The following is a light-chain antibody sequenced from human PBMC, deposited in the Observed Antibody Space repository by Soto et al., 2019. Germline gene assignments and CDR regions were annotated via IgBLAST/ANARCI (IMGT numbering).Light chain of an antibody. Sequence: QSVLTQPASVSGSPGQSITISCTGTSSDVGGYKYVSWYQQHPGKGPKLMIYEVSYRPSGVSNRFSASKSGNTASLTISGLQAEDEADYYCSSYTSTNTLVFGGGTQLTVL. CDR3: SSYTSTNTLV. CDR1: SSDVGGYKY. CDR2: EVS. J-gene: IGLJ3*02. V-gene: IGLV2-14*01.